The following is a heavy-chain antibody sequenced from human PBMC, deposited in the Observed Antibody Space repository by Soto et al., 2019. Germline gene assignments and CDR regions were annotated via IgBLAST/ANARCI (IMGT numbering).Heavy chain of an antibody. D-gene: IGHD3-10*01. V-gene: IGHV3-23*01. J-gene: IGHJ4*02. CDR2: ITDNGGDA. CDR3: ARGSTESYPGSRIFDF. CDR1: GLTFGSRA. Sequence: VGSLRLSCVASGLTFGSRAVSWVRQAPGEGLQWVATITDNGGDAKYADSVRGRFVISRDNSKKTLYLQMTSLTAEDSAMYFCARGSTESYPGSRIFDFWGRGTLVTVSS.